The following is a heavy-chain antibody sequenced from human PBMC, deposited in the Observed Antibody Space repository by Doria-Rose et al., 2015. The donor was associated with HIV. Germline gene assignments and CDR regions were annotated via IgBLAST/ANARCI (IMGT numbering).Heavy chain of an antibody. D-gene: IGHD3-22*01. CDR1: GFTFSRYS. CDR2: ISSSSEYI. CDR3: ARDHYDSGGYYRD. J-gene: IGHJ4*02. Sequence: EVQLLESGGGLVKPGGSLRLSCAASGFTFSRYSMNWVRQAPGKGLEWVPSISSSSEYIYYVDSVQGRFTISRDNSKNSVYLQMNSLRTEDTAVYYCARDHYDSGGYYRDWGQGTLVTVSS. V-gene: IGHV3-21*03.